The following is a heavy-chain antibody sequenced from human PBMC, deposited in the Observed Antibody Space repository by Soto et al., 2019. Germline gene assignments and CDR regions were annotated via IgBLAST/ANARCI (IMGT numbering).Heavy chain of an antibody. Sequence: ASVKVSCKASGYTFTSYGISWVRQAPGQGLEWMGWISAYNGNTNYAQKLQGRVTMTADTSTSTAYMELRSLRSDDTAVYYCARGGRSYLAVAAPLGGYWGQGTLVTVSS. J-gene: IGHJ4*02. D-gene: IGHD6-19*01. CDR2: ISAYNGNT. CDR3: ARGGRSYLAVAAPLGGY. V-gene: IGHV1-18*01. CDR1: GYTFTSYG.